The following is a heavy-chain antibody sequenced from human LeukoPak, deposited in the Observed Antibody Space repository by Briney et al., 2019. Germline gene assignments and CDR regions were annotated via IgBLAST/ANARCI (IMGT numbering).Heavy chain of an antibody. Sequence: GGSLRLSCATSGFTFYTYAMSWVRQAPGKGLDWVSVISYDGGSTYYADSVKGRFTISRDDSKNTLYLQMNSLRAEDTAVYYCAKGADGRAVAGTASGLFDCWGLGTLVTVSS. D-gene: IGHD6-19*01. V-gene: IGHV3-23*01. CDR2: ISYDGGST. J-gene: IGHJ4*02. CDR1: GFTFYTYA. CDR3: AKGADGRAVAGTASGLFDC.